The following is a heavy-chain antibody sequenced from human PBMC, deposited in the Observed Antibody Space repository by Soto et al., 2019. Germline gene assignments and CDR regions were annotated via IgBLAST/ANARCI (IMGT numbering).Heavy chain of an antibody. CDR3: ARDQLSSGLYVWFDP. CDR1: GGSISSGGYY. J-gene: IGHJ5*02. CDR2: IYYDGST. Sequence: ETLSLTCTVSGGSISSGGYYWSWIRQHPGKGLEWIGYIYYDGSTSYNPSLRSRVTISVDTSKNQFSLILSSVTSADTAVYYCARDQLSSGLYVWFDPWGQGTLVTVSS. D-gene: IGHD6-25*01. V-gene: IGHV4-61*08.